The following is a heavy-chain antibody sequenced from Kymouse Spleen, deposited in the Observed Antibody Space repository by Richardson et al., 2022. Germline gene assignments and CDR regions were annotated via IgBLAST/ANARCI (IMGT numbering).Heavy chain of an antibody. D-gene: IGHD2-2*02. J-gene: IGHJ4*02. CDR2: IRSKANSYAT. CDR3: TRRAVVVPAAIAAVRDY. CDR1: GFTFSGSA. V-gene: IGHV3-73*02. Sequence: EVQLVESGGGLVQPGGSLKLSCAASGFTFSGSAMHWVRQASGKGLEWVGRIRSKANSYATAYAASVKGRFTISRDDSKNTAYLQMNSLKTEDTAVYYCTRRAVVVPAAIAAVRDYWGQGTLVTVSS.